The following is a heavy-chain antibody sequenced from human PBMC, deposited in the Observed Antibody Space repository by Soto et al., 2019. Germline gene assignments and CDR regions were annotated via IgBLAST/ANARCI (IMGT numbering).Heavy chain of an antibody. V-gene: IGHV3-64*02. J-gene: IGHJ4*02. Sequence: EVQLVESGEGLVQPGGSLRLSCAASGFTFSSYAMHWVRQAPGKGLEYVSALSSNGGSTYYADSVKGRFTISRDNYKNKPYLQMGSLRAEEMAVYYCARLSGRGRRDYWGQGTLVTVSS. CDR2: LSSNGGST. CDR1: GFTFSSYA. CDR3: ARLSGRGRRDY.